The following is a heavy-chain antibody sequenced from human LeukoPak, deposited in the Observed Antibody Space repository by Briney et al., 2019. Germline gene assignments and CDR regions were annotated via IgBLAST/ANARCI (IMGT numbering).Heavy chain of an antibody. J-gene: IGHJ6*02. Sequence: PGGSLRLSCKASGFIFGDYALSWVRQAPGKGLDWVGSIRSKTYGGTTEYAASVKGRFTISRDDSRTTAYLQMNSLKTEDTAVYYCTTDRVVATSTYYYYYGMDVWGQGTTVTVSS. CDR3: TTDRVVATSTYYYYYGMDV. CDR2: IRSKTYGGTT. V-gene: IGHV3-49*04. D-gene: IGHD5-12*01. CDR1: GFIFGDYA.